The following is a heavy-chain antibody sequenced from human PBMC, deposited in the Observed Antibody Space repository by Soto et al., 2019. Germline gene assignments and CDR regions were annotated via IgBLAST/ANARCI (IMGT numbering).Heavy chain of an antibody. CDR1: GYTFTSYA. CDR3: ARDLRGIAARNYYYGMDV. J-gene: IGHJ6*02. Sequence: ASVKVSCKASGYTFTSYAMHWLRQAPGQRLEWMGWINAGNGNTKYSQKFQGRVTITRDTSASTAYMELSSLRSEDTAVYYCARDLRGIAARNYYYGMDVWGQGTTVTVSS. D-gene: IGHD6-6*01. CDR2: INAGNGNT. V-gene: IGHV1-3*01.